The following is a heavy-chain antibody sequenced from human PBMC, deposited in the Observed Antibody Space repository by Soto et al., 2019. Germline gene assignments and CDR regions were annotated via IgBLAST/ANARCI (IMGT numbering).Heavy chain of an antibody. CDR3: ARGLLMVYAHFDY. CDR1: GGSFSGYY. V-gene: IGHV4-34*01. Sequence: SETLSLTCAVYGGSFSGYYWSWMRQPPGKGLEWIGEINHSGSTNYNPSLKSRVTISVDTSKNQFSLKLSSVTAADTAVYYCARGLLMVYAHFDYWGQGTLVTVSS. D-gene: IGHD2-8*01. CDR2: INHSGST. J-gene: IGHJ4*02.